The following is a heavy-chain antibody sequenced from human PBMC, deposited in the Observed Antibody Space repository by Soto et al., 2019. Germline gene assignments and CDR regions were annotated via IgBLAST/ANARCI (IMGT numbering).Heavy chain of an antibody. CDR1: GFTFSSYA. D-gene: IGHD3-10*01. CDR2: ISGSGIST. CDR3: ARDHKFGEPP. V-gene: IGHV3-23*01. Sequence: ESGGGLVQPGGSLRLSCAAYGFTFSSYAMSWVRQAPGTGLEWVSAISGSGISTYYADSVKGRFTISRDNSKNTLYLQMNSLRADDTAMYYCARDHKFGEPPWGQGTLVTVSS. J-gene: IGHJ5*02.